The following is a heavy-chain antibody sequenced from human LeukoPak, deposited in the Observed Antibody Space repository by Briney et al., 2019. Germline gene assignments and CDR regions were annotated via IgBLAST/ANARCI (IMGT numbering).Heavy chain of an antibody. CDR1: GGSISSGGYY. D-gene: IGHD3-10*01. CDR2: IYHSGST. CDR3: AREARMGAIKTIDALDI. V-gene: IGHV4-30-2*01. J-gene: IGHJ3*02. Sequence: SETLSLTCTVSGGSISSGGYYWSWIRQPPGKGLEWIGYIYHSGSTYYNPSLKSRVTISVDRSKNQFSLKLSSVTAADTAVYYCAREARMGAIKTIDALDIWGQGTMVTVSS.